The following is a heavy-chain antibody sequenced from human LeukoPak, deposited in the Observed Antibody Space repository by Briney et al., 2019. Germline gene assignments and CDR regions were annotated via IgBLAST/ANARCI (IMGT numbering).Heavy chain of an antibody. Sequence: PGGSLRLSCAASGFTFSSYSMNWVRQPPGKGLEWIGEINHSGSTNYNPSLKSRVTISVDTSKNRFSLKLSSVTAADTAVYYCARGGTKLRYFDYWGQGTLVTVSS. CDR2: INHSGST. CDR3: ARGGTKLRYFDY. J-gene: IGHJ4*02. D-gene: IGHD3-10*01. CDR1: GFTFSSYS. V-gene: IGHV4-34*01.